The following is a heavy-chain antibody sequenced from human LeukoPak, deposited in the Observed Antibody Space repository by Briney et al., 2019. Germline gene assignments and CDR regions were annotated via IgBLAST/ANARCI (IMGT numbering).Heavy chain of an antibody. J-gene: IGHJ3*02. D-gene: IGHD1-26*01. CDR1: GFTFDDYA. CDR2: ISWNSGSI. CDR3: AKALYSGSYWGWDVDAFDI. Sequence: GGSLRLSCAASGFTFDDYAMHWVRQAPGKGLEWVSGISWNSGSIGYADSVKGRFTISRDNAKNSLYLQMSSLRAEDTALYYCAKALYSGSYWGWDVDAFDIWGQGTMVTVSS. V-gene: IGHV3-9*01.